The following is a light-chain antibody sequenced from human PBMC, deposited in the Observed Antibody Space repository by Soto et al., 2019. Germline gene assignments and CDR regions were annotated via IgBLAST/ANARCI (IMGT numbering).Light chain of an antibody. CDR1: SSDVGGYNY. V-gene: IGLV2-14*03. CDR3: SSYTTSNTRQVV. J-gene: IGLJ1*01. CDR2: DVS. Sequence: QSALTQPASVSGSPGQSITISCTGTSSDVGGYNYVSWYQHHPGKAPKLLIYDVSNRPSGISNRFSCAKSDNTASLTISGLQPEDEADYYCSSYTTSNTRQVVFGTGTKVTVL.